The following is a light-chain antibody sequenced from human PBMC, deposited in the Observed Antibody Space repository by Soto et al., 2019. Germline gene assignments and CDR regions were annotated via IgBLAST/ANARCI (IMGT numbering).Light chain of an antibody. V-gene: IGLV1-47*01. J-gene: IGLJ2*01. CDR2: RNN. CDR3: AAWDDSLSGVV. Sequence: QSVLTQPPSASGTPGQRVTISCSGSRSNLGSNYVYWYQQLPGTAPKLLIYRNNQRPSGVPDRFSGSKSGTSASLASSGLRSEDEADYYCAAWDDSLSGVVFGGGTQLTVL. CDR1: RSNLGSNY.